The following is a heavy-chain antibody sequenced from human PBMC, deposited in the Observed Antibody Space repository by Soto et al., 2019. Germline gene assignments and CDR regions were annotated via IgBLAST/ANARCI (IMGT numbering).Heavy chain of an antibody. V-gene: IGHV4-30-4*01. CDR2: MYYRAIP. D-gene: IGHD5-18*01. CDR3: ARGTAILFYYFDY. J-gene: IGHJ4*02. Sequence: ASETLSLTCSVSGGSISSGNYYWSWLRQSPGKGLEWIGYMYYRAIPYYNPSLKSRVTISVDASKNQFSLNMTSVTAADTAVYYCARGTAILFYYFDYWGQGSLVTVYS. CDR1: GGSISSGNYY.